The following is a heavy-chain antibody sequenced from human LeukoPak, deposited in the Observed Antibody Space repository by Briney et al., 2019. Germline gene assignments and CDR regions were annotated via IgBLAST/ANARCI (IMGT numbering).Heavy chain of an antibody. D-gene: IGHD3-9*01. V-gene: IGHV3-64*01. Sequence: GGSLRLSCAASGFTFSSYWMSWVRQAPGKGLEYVSAISSNGGSTYYASSVKGRFTISRDNSKNTLYLQMGSLRAEDMAVYYCARALPTYYDILTGLVALPIYWGQGTLVTVSS. CDR3: ARALPTYYDILTGLVALPIY. CDR1: GFTFSSYW. CDR2: ISSNGGST. J-gene: IGHJ4*02.